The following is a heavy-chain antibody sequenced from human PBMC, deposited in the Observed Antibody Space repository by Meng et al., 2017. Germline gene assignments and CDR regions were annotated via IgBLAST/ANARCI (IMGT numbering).Heavy chain of an antibody. J-gene: IGHJ5*02. V-gene: IGHV1-69*06. CDR1: GCALSTYA. CDR2: IIPIFGTA. Sequence: GQSGRKVSSSCSCVKVACKPDGCALSTYAISWGRKAPGQGLEWRGVIIPIFGTANYAQKFQGRVTITADKSTSTAYMELSSLRSEDTAVYYCASLTGWFDPWGQGTLVTVSS. D-gene: IGHD3-10*01. CDR3: ASLTGWFDP.